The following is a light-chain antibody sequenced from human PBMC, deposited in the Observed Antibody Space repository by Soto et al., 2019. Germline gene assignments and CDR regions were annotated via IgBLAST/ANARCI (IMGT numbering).Light chain of an antibody. J-gene: IGKJ4*01. CDR2: AAS. CDR3: QKSYSSPRT. Sequence: DIQMTQSPSSLSASVGDRVTITCRASQSISTYLNWYQQNPGKAPRLLIFAASSLQSGVPSRFSGSGSVTDFTLTISSLQPEDFATYYCQKSYSSPRTFGGGTKLEI. CDR1: QSISTY. V-gene: IGKV1-39*01.